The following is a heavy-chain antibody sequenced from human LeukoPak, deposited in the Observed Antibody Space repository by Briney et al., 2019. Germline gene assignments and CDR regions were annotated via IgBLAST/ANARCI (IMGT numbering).Heavy chain of an antibody. Sequence: SQTLSLTCTVSGDSISSGSYFWSWIRQPAGKGLEWIGRIYTSGSTNYNPSLKSRVTMSVDTSKNQFSLKLSSVTAADTAVYYCARQPLGSYGHPPYYFDYWGQGTLVTVSS. D-gene: IGHD5-18*01. CDR3: ARQPLGSYGHPPYYFDY. V-gene: IGHV4-61*02. J-gene: IGHJ4*02. CDR1: GDSISSGSYF. CDR2: IYTSGST.